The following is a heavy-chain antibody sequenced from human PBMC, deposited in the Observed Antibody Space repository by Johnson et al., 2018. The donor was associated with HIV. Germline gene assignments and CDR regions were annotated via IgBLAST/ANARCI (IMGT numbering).Heavy chain of an antibody. Sequence: EVQLVESGGGVVQPGGSLRLSCAASQFTFSTYYMNCVRQAPGNGLELVGQVIPNGDNTYLIDSGKDRFNASIGNAKNTLHLQMNSLRAEDTALYYCAKDRAPYYYDSSGYPDAFDIWGQGTMVTVSS. CDR2: VIPNGDNT. J-gene: IGHJ3*02. CDR3: AKDRAPYYYDSSGYPDAFDI. D-gene: IGHD3-22*01. V-gene: IGHV3-25*04. CDR1: QFTFSTYY.